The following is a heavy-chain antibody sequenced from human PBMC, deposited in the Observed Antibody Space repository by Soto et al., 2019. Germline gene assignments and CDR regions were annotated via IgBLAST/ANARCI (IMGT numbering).Heavy chain of an antibody. Sequence: QVQLQESGPGLVKPSGTLSLTCTVSGASISSSTWWSWVRQPPGRGLEWIGEVYHSGSTKCNPSLKSRVTMSVDKSKNQLTLNLSSVTAADTAVYFCASRNNYNWFDTWGQGTLVTVSS. J-gene: IGHJ5*02. D-gene: IGHD1-20*01. CDR3: ASRNNYNWFDT. CDR2: VYHSGST. CDR1: GASISSSTW. V-gene: IGHV4-4*02.